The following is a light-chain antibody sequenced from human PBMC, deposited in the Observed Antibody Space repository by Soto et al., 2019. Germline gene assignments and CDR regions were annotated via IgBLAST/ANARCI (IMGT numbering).Light chain of an antibody. J-gene: IGKJ1*01. CDR3: QQTYSTPWT. V-gene: IGKV1-39*01. Sequence: DIQMTQSPSSLSASVGDRVTITCRASQSISSYLNWYQQKPGKAPKLLIYAASSLQSGVPSRFSGSGSGTDFTLTISSLRPEDSATYYCQQTYSTPWTFGQGTMVEIK. CDR1: QSISSY. CDR2: AAS.